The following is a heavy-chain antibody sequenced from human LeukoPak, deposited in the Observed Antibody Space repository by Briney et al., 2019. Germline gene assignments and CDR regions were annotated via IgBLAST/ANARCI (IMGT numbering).Heavy chain of an antibody. D-gene: IGHD6-19*01. CDR1: GGSITSYY. J-gene: IGHJ6*03. CDR3: ASLYSSGWYPYYYYYMDV. Sequence: SETLSLTCTVSGGSITSYYWSWIRQPPGKGLEWIGNIYYSGSTNYNPSLKSRVTISVDTSKNQFSLKLSSVTAADTAVYYCASLYSSGWYPYYYYYMDVWGKGTTVTVSS. V-gene: IGHV4-59*01. CDR2: IYYSGST.